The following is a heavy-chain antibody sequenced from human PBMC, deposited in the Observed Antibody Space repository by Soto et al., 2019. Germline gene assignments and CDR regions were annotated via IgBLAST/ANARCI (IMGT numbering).Heavy chain of an antibody. V-gene: IGHV1-69*12. CDR1: GGTFSSYA. D-gene: IGHD6-19*01. Sequence: QVQLVQSGAEVKKPGSSVKVSCKASGGTFSSYAISWVRQAPGQGLEWMGGIIPIFGTANYAQKFQGRVTITADESTSTAYMELSSLRSEDTAVYYCARLIAVAGREPYYYYGMDVWGQGTTVTVSS. CDR3: ARLIAVAGREPYYYYGMDV. J-gene: IGHJ6*02. CDR2: IIPIFGTA.